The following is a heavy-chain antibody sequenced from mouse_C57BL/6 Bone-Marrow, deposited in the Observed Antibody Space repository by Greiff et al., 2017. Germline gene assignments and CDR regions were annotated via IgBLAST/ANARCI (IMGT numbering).Heavy chain of an antibody. CDR3: ARPRDYAWFAY. CDR1: GFTFSSYG. J-gene: IGHJ3*01. CDR2: ISSGGSYT. V-gene: IGHV5-6*01. D-gene: IGHD2-4*01. Sequence: EVQVVESGGDLVKPGGSLKLSCAASGFTFSSYGMSWVRQTPDKRLEWVATISSGGSYTYYPDSVKGRFTISRDNAKNTLYLQMSSLKSEDTALYYCARPRDYAWFAYWGQGTLVTVSA.